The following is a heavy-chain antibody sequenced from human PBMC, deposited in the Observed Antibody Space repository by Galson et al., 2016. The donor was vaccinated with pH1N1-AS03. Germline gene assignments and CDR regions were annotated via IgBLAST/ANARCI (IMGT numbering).Heavy chain of an antibody. CDR3: ARTRSAES. V-gene: IGHV3-7*03. CDR1: GFSFSSYW. Sequence: SLRLSCAASGFSFSSYWMTWVRQAPGKGLEWVATINEDGTEEHYLDSLKGRFSISRGNAKNSLHLEMNSLRAEDTAFYYCARTRSAESWGQGTLVTVSS. J-gene: IGHJ5*02. D-gene: IGHD2-15*01. CDR2: INEDGTEE.